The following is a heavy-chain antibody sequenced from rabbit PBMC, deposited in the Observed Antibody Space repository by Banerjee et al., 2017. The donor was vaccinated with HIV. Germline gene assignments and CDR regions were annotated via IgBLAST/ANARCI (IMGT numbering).Heavy chain of an antibody. V-gene: IGHV1S47*01. Sequence: EESGGDLVKPRASLTLTCTASGFDFISNAMCWVRQAPGKGLEWIAYTYPDYGTTDYASWVNGRFTISLDNAQNTVFLRMTSLTAADTATYFCARVTGYGSTSGHPTRLDLWGPGTLVTVS. CDR1: GFDFISNA. CDR2: TYPDYGTT. CDR3: ARVTGYGSTSGHPTRLDL. J-gene: IGHJ3*01. D-gene: IGHD1-1*01.